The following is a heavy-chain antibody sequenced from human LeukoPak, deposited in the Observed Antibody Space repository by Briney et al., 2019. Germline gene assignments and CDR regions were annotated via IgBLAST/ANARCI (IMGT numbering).Heavy chain of an antibody. Sequence: GGSLRLSCAASGFTFDDYAMHWVRQAPGKGPEWVSGISWNSGSIGYADSVKGRFTISRDNAKNSLYLQMNSLRAEDTALYYCAKDIRVGSGSYNFDYWGQGTLVTVSS. CDR1: GFTFDDYA. V-gene: IGHV3-9*01. CDR2: ISWNSGSI. J-gene: IGHJ4*02. D-gene: IGHD1-26*01. CDR3: AKDIRVGSGSYNFDY.